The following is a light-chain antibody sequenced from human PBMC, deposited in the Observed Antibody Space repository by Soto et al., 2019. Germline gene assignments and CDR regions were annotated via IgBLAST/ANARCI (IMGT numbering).Light chain of an antibody. CDR1: QGITNY. J-gene: IGKJ1*01. Sequence: DVQMTQSPSSLSASIGDRVTLTCRASQGITNYVAWYQQKPGKVPKLLIYGASTLQSGVPSRFSGSGSGTAFTLTIDSLQTEDVATYYCQKYNSAHSYSFGQGTKVEIK. CDR3: QKYNSAHSYS. CDR2: GAS. V-gene: IGKV1-27*01.